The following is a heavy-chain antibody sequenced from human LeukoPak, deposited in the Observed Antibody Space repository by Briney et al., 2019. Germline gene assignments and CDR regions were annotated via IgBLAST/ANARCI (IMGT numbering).Heavy chain of an antibody. V-gene: IGHV3-21*01. J-gene: IGHJ5*02. CDR1: GFTFSSYS. Sequence: GGSLRLSCAASGFTFSSYSMNWVRQAPGKGLEWVSSISSSSSYIYYADSVKGRFTISRDNAKNSLYLQMNSLRAEDTAVYYCARAADRYSSGKRDCFDPWGQGTLVTVSS. D-gene: IGHD6-19*01. CDR2: ISSSSSYI. CDR3: ARAADRYSSGKRDCFDP.